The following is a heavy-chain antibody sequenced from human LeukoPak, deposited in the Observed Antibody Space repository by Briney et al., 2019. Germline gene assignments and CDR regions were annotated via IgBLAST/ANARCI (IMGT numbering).Heavy chain of an antibody. J-gene: IGHJ4*02. V-gene: IGHV3-9*01. CDR2: ISWNSGSI. D-gene: IGHD6-19*01. Sequence: PGGSLRLSCAASGFTFDDYAMHWVRQAPGKGLEWVSGISWNSGSIGYADSVKGRFTISRDNSKNTLYLQMNSLRAEDTAVYYCARSGLAVAGTPGYWGQGTLVTVSS. CDR1: GFTFDDYA. CDR3: ARSGLAVAGTPGY.